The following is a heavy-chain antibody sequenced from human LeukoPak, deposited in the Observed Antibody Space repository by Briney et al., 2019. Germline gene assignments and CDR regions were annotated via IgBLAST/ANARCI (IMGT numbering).Heavy chain of an antibody. Sequence: GGSLRLSCAASGFTFSSYSMNWVRQAPGKGLGWVSSISSSSSYIYYADSVKGRFTISRDNAKNSLYLQMNSLRAEDTAVYYCAREGITGTTRLDIWGQGTMVTVSS. J-gene: IGHJ3*02. CDR1: GFTFSSYS. CDR3: AREGITGTTRLDI. V-gene: IGHV3-21*01. D-gene: IGHD1-7*01. CDR2: ISSSSSYI.